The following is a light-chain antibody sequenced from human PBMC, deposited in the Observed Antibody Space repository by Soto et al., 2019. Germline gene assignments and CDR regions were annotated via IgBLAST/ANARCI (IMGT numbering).Light chain of an antibody. Sequence: QSVLTHPASVSWSPGHSITISFTGTISYVCTYNYVSWYQQLPVKAPKLMIFEVTYRPSGISNRFSGSKSGNTASLSISGLQAEDEADYYCASYTSDTSLYVFGTGTKVTVL. CDR1: ISYVCTYNY. CDR2: EVT. J-gene: IGLJ1*01. CDR3: ASYTSDTSLYV. V-gene: IGLV2-14*01.